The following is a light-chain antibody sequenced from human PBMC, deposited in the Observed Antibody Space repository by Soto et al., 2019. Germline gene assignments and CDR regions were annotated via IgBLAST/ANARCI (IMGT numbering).Light chain of an antibody. V-gene: IGLV1-40*01. Sequence: QSALTQPPSVSGAPGHRVTISCTGSSSNIGAGYDVHWYQQLPGTAPKLLIYGNSNRPSGVPDRFSGSKSGTSASLAITGLQAEDEADYYCQSYDSSMSGSWVFGTGTKVTVL. CDR3: QSYDSSMSGSWV. CDR1: SSNIGAGYD. J-gene: IGLJ1*01. CDR2: GNS.